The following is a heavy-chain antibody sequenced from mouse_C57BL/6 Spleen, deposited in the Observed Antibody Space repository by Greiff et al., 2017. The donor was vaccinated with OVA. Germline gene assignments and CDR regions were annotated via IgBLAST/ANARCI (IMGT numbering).Heavy chain of an antibody. Sequence: EVQGVESGGGLVQPGGSMKLSCAASGFTFSDAWMDWVRQSPEKGLEWVAEIRNKANNHATYYAESVKGRFTISRDDSKSSVYLQMNSLRAEDTGIYYCTRGNDYDGGFAYWGQGTLVTVSA. V-gene: IGHV6-6*01. CDR1: GFTFSDAW. CDR3: TRGNDYDGGFAY. J-gene: IGHJ3*01. D-gene: IGHD2-4*01. CDR2: IRNKANNHAT.